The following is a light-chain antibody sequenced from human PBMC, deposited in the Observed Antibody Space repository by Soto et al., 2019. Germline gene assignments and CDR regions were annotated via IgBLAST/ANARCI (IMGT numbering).Light chain of an antibody. V-gene: IGLV2-14*01. J-gene: IGLJ2*01. CDR1: SSDVGGYNY. CDR2: EVT. CDR3: SSHTSSSTRVV. Sequence: QSVLTQPASVSGSPGQSITISCTGTSSDVGGYNYVSWYQQHPGKAPKLVIYEVTNRPSGVSRRFSGSKSGNTASLTISGLQADDEADYYCSSHTSSSTRVVFGGGTKLTVL.